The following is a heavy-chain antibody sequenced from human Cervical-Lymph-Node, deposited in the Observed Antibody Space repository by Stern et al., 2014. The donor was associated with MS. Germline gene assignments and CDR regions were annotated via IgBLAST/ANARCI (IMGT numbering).Heavy chain of an antibody. CDR3: ATLGIAARHYYYYGMDV. CDR2: INTNTGNP. V-gene: IGHV7-4-1*02. Sequence: VQLVQSGSEFKKPGASVKVSCKASGYTFTSYAMNWVRQAPGQGLEWMGWINTNTGNPTYAQGFTGRFVFSLDTSVSTAYLQISSLKAEDTAVYYCATLGIAARHYYYYGMDVWGQGTTVTVSS. CDR1: GYTFTSYA. D-gene: IGHD6-6*01. J-gene: IGHJ6*02.